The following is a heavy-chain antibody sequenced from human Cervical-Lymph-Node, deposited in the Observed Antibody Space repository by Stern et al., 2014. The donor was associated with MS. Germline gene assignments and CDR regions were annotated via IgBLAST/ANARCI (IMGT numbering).Heavy chain of an antibody. CDR2: IYYSGTT. Sequence: QLQLQESGPGLVKPSETLSLTCSVSGGSISRSTYYWGWIRQPPGKGLEWIGSIYYSGTTYYNPSLKSRVTIETSTNPFSLRLNSVTAADTAVYYCARHDGWLPHYWSQGTLVTVSS. D-gene: IGHD5-12*01. CDR3: ARHDGWLPHY. J-gene: IGHJ4*02. V-gene: IGHV4-39*01. CDR1: GGSISRSTYY.